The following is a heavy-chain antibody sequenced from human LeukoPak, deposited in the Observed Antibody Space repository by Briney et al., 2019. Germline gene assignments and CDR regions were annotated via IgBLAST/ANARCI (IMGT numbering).Heavy chain of an antibody. J-gene: IGHJ4*02. V-gene: IGHV3-23*01. Sequence: PSGGSLRLSCAASGFTFSNYAMIWVRQAPARGLEWVSSISASGADTYYADSVMGRFTISRDNSKNTLYLQMNSLRDEDTAIYYCTKDLHAVATPRVYWGQGILVTVSS. D-gene: IGHD2-21*02. CDR3: TKDLHAVATPRVY. CDR2: ISASGADT. CDR1: GFTFSNYA.